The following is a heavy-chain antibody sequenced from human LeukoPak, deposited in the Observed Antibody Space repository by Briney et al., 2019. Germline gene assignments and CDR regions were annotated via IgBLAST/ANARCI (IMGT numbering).Heavy chain of an antibody. D-gene: IGHD1-7*01. CDR2: IYYGGST. J-gene: IGHJ5*02. Sequence: SETLSLTCTVSGGSISTSIYYWGWIRQPPGKGLEWIGSIYYGGSTYYNPSLKSRVTISVDTSKNQFSLRLSSMTAAGTAVYYCARQGTSTWLDPRGQGTLVTVSS. CDR1: GGSISTSIYY. V-gene: IGHV4-39*01. CDR3: ARQGTSTWLDP.